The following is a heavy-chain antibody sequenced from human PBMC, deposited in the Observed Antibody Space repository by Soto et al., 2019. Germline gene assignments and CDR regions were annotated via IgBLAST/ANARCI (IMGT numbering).Heavy chain of an antibody. CDR1: GGSISSSSYY. CDR3: ARVRYCSSTSCDKNCSGGSCYFDY. D-gene: IGHD2-2*01. CDR2: IYYSGST. Sequence: SETLSLTCTVSGGSISSSSYYWGWIRQPPGKGLEWIGSIYYSGSTYYNPSLKSRVTISVDTSKNQFSLKLSSVTAADTAVYYCARVRYCSSTSCDKNCSGGSCYFDYWGQGTLVTVSS. J-gene: IGHJ4*02. V-gene: IGHV4-39*01.